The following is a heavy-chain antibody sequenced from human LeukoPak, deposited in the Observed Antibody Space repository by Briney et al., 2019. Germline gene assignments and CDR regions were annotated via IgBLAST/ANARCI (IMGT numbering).Heavy chain of an antibody. CDR2: INPNSGGT. CDR1: GYTFTSYG. V-gene: IGHV1-2*02. J-gene: IGHJ4*02. D-gene: IGHD1-26*01. CDR3: AREDSGSYYRPKRGYFDY. Sequence: ASVKVSCKASGYTFTSYGISWVRQAPGQGLEWMGWINPNSGGTNYAQKFQGRVTMTRDTSISTAYMELSRLRSDDTAVYYCAREDSGSYYRPKRGYFDYWGQGTLVTVSS.